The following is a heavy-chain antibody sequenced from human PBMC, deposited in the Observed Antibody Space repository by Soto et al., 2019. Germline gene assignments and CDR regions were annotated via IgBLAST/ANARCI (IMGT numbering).Heavy chain of an antibody. CDR3: ARQSDQYCSSTSCYEGLYYYYGMDV. D-gene: IGHD2-2*01. V-gene: IGHV4-39*01. J-gene: IGHJ6*02. CDR2: IYYSGST. Sequence: SPTLSLTCTVSGGSISSSSYYWGWIRQPPGKGLEWIGSIYYSGSTYYNPSLKSRVTISVDTSKNQFSLKLSSVTAADTAVYYCARQSDQYCSSTSCYEGLYYYYGMDVWGQGTTVTVS. CDR1: GGSISSSSYY.